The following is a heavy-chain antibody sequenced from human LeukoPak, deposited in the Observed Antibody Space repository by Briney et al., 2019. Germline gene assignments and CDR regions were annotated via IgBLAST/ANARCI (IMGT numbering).Heavy chain of an antibody. CDR1: GFTFSSYW. D-gene: IGHD1-26*01. J-gene: IGHJ4*02. CDR3: AKDIRFSVVGATFDY. Sequence: GGSLRLSCAASGFTFSSYWMSWVRQAPGKGLEWVANIKQDGSEKYYVDSVKGRFTISRDNAKNSLYLQMNSLRAEDTAVYYCAKDIRFSVVGATFDYWGQGTLVTVSS. CDR2: IKQDGSEK. V-gene: IGHV3-7*03.